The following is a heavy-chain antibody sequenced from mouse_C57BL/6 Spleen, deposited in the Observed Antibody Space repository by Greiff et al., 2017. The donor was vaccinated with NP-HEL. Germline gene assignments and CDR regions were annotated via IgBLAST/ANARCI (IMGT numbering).Heavy chain of an antibody. J-gene: IGHJ3*01. CDR2: ISPGHSYT. V-gene: IGHV1-5*01. D-gene: IGHD1-1*01. CDR3: TRYGSSFAWFAY. CDR1: GYTFTSYW. Sequence: VQLQQSGTVLARPGASVKMSCKTSGYTFTSYWMHWVKQRPGQGLEWIGAISPGHSYTHYNQKFKGTATLTAVTSARTAYMELSSLTTEDSAVYYCTRYGSSFAWFAYWGQGTLVTVSA.